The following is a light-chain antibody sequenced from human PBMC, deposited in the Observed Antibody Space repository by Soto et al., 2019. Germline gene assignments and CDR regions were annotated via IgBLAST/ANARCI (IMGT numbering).Light chain of an antibody. V-gene: IGKV1-27*01. Sequence: EMGQTLSPVAACVRTQVTITCRASQGISNYLAWYQQKPGKVPKLLIYAASTLQSGVPSRFSGSGSGTEFTLIISSLQPDDFATYYCQQYGSYWTFGQGTKVDIK. CDR1: QGISNY. J-gene: IGKJ1*01. CDR2: AAS. CDR3: QQYGSYWT.